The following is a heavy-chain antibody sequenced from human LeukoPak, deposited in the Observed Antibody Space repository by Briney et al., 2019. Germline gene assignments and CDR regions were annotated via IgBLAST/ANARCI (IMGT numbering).Heavy chain of an antibody. Sequence: GGSLRLSCAASGFTFSSYAMSWVRQAPGKGLEWVSAISGSGGSTYYADSVKGRFTISRDNSKNTLYLQMNSLRAEDTAVYYCAKGGTYYYDSSGFWGDAFDIWGQGTMVTVSS. V-gene: IGHV3-23*01. CDR1: GFTFSSYA. D-gene: IGHD3-22*01. J-gene: IGHJ3*02. CDR3: AKGGTYYYDSSGFWGDAFDI. CDR2: ISGSGGST.